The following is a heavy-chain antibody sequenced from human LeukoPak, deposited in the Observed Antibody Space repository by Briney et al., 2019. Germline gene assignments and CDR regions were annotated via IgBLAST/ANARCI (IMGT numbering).Heavy chain of an antibody. V-gene: IGHV1-8*01. D-gene: IGHD3-22*01. CDR1: GYTFTSYD. Sequence: GASVKVSCKVSGYTFTSYDINWVRQATGQGLEWMGWMNPNSGNTGYAQKFQGRVTMTTDTSTSTAYMELRSLRSDDTAVYYCARDRVGSSGYYYYWGQGTLVTVSS. CDR3: ARDRVGSSGYYYY. J-gene: IGHJ4*02. CDR2: MNPNSGNT.